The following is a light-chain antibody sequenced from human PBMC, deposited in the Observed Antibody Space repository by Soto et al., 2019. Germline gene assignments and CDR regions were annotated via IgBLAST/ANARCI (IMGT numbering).Light chain of an antibody. Sequence: ELVLTQSPDSLSLSPGEGATLSCWASQSISGNYLAWYQQKPGRAPRLLIYGASNMATGIPGRFRGSGSGTDFSLTITRLEPEDFAVYYCQQYGRSAIFTLGPGTTV. V-gene: IGKV3-20*01. CDR1: QSISGNY. J-gene: IGKJ3*01. CDR3: QQYGRSAIFT. CDR2: GAS.